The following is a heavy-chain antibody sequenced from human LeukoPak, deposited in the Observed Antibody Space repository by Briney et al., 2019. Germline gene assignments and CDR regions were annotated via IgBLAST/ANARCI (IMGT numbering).Heavy chain of an antibody. CDR2: TYHRSEWYN. CDR1: GDSVSNSSAA. Sequence: SQTLSLTCAISGDSVSNSSAAWNWLRQSPSRGLEWLGRTYHRSEWYNDYAVSLQSRITINPDTSTNQFSLHLNSVTPEDTAVYYCARDRGRSDHTNNVFDYWGQGTLVTVSS. CDR3: ARDRGRSDHTNNVFDY. D-gene: IGHD1-14*01. V-gene: IGHV6-1*01. J-gene: IGHJ4*02.